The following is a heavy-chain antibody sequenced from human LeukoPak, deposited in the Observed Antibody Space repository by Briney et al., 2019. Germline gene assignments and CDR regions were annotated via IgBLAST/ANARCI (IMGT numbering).Heavy chain of an antibody. D-gene: IGHD3-3*01. CDR1: GFTFSSYS. J-gene: IGHJ4*02. CDR2: LNGGGTTT. CDR3: ARDRGYYDFD. Sequence: GGSLRLSCAASGFTFSSYSMNWVRQAPGKGLVWVSRLNGGGTTTNYADAVKGRFTISRDNAKNTVYLQMNSLSAEDTAVYYCARDRGYYDFDWGQGTLVTVSS. V-gene: IGHV3-74*01.